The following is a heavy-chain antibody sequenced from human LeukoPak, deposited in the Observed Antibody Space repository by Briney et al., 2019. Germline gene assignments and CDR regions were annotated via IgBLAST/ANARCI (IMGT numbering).Heavy chain of an antibody. J-gene: IGHJ4*02. D-gene: IGHD3-16*01. V-gene: IGHV3-74*01. CDR2: INTDGSVT. CDR1: GISVRSFW. Sequence: GGSLRLSCAASGISVRSFWMHWVRQAPGEGLVWVSRINTDGSVTNYADSVEGRFTISRDNAENTLYLHMHDLRVEDTAVYYRVTDRYYDNAFGDWGQGTLVTVSS. CDR3: VTDRYYDNAFGD.